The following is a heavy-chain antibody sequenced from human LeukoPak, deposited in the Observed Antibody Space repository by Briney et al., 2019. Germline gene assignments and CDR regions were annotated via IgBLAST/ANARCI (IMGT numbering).Heavy chain of an antibody. CDR3: ARSDYYDSSGYYPKTPFDY. CDR1: GGSISTDY. CDR2: VHYSGTS. Sequence: SETLSLTCAVSGGSISTDYWSWIRQPPGKGLEWIGYVHYSGTSNYNTTLKTRVTISLNTSKNQFSLKLSSVTAADTAVYYCARSDYYDSSGYYPKTPFDYWGQGTLVTVSS. D-gene: IGHD3-22*01. V-gene: IGHV4-59*01. J-gene: IGHJ4*02.